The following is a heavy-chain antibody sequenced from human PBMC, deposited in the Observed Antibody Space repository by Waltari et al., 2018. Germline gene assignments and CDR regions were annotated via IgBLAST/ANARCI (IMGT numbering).Heavy chain of an antibody. CDR1: GFTVSSNY. V-gene: IGHV3-53*01. Sequence: EVQLVESGGGLIQPGGSLRLSCAASGFTVSSNYMSWFGQAPGKGREWVSVNYSGGSTYYSDSVKGRFTISRDNSKNTLYLQMNSLRAEDTAVYYCARDRGSRRWYYYGMDVWGQGTTVTVSS. CDR2: NYSGGST. CDR3: ARDRGSRRWYYYGMDV. J-gene: IGHJ6*02. D-gene: IGHD2-15*01.